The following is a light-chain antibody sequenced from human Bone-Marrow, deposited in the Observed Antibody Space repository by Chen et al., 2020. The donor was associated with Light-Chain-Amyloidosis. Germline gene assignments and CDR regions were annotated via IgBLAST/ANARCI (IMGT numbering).Light chain of an antibody. Sequence: QSALTQPASVSGSPGQSITISCTGTSGEVGTYNYVSWYQQHPGKAPKVMIYAVSNRPSGVSNRFSGSKSGNTASLTISWLQAEDEADYYCSSFTSSSSYVFGPGTKVTVL. J-gene: IGLJ1*01. CDR3: SSFTSSSSYV. V-gene: IGLV2-14*01. CDR1: SGEVGTYNY. CDR2: AVS.